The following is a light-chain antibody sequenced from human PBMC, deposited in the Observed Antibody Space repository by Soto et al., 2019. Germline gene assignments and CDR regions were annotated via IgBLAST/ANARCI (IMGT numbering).Light chain of an antibody. CDR1: QSVSSY. V-gene: IGKV3-20*01. J-gene: IGKJ1*01. CDR3: QQYGDSGGT. CDR2: GAS. Sequence: EIVLTQSPGTLSLSPGERATLSCRASQSVSSYLAWYQPKPGQAPRLLIYGASSRATGIPDRFSGSGSGTDFTLTISRLEPEDFAVYYCQQYGDSGGTFGQGTKVDIK.